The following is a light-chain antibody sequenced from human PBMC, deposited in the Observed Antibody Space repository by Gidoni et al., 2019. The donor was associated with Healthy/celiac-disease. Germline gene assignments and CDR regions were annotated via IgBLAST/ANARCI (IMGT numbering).Light chain of an antibody. J-gene: IGLJ3*02. CDR1: SSDVGGYNY. CDR2: EVS. CDR3: SSYTSSSSGV. Sequence: QSALTQPASVSRSPGQSITISCTGPSSDVGGYNYVSWYQQHPGKAPKLMIHEVSNRPSGVSNRFSGSKSGNTASLTISGLQAEDEADYYCSSYTSSSSGVFGGGTKLTVL. V-gene: IGLV2-14*01.